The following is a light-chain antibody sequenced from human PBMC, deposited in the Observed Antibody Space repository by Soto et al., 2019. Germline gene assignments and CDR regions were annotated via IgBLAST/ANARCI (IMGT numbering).Light chain of an antibody. CDR3: QHYDTSPQVT. Sequence: EIVLTQSPGTLSLSPGERATLSCRASKSVISSDLAWYQQTPGQAPRLVIYGASTRATGIPDRFSGSGSGTDFTLTISRLEPEAFAVYYCQHYDTSPQVTFGGGTKLEIK. J-gene: IGKJ4*01. V-gene: IGKV3-20*01. CDR2: GAS. CDR1: KSVISSD.